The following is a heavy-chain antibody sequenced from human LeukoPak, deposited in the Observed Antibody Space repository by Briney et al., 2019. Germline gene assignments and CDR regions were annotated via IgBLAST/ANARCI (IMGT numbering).Heavy chain of an antibody. CDR2: ISAYNGNT. V-gene: IGHV1-18*01. Sequence: ASVKVSCKASGYTFTNFGISWVRQAPGQGLEWMGWISAYNGNTDHTQKLQDRVTMTTDSSTNTAYMELRSLRSDDTALYYCARYRLSDSPINWFDPWGQGTLVTVSS. D-gene: IGHD3-22*01. CDR1: GYTFTNFG. J-gene: IGHJ5*02. CDR3: ARYRLSDSPINWFDP.